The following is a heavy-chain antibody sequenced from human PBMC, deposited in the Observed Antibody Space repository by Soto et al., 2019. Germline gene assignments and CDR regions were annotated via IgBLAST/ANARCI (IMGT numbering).Heavy chain of an antibody. V-gene: IGHV1-18*04. CDR1: GYTFSNYG. Sequence: QVQLVQSGAEVKKPGASVKVSCKASGYTFSNYGLSWVRQAPGQGLEWMGWINPYSGNTKYIQKLQGRVTLTTDTSTSTAYMELRSLGSDDTAVYYCAKVNQSQYRRGDNWFDPWGQGTLVTVSS. CDR2: INPYSGNT. J-gene: IGHJ5*02. CDR3: AKVNQSQYRRGDNWFDP. D-gene: IGHD3-10*01.